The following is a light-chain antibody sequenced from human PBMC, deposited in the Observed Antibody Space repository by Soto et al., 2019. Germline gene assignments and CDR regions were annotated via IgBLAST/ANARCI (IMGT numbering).Light chain of an antibody. V-gene: IGLV2-14*01. Sequence: QSVLTQPASVSGSPGQSITISCTGTSSDVGGSDYVSWYQHHPGKAPKLVIYEVSNRPSGVSDRFSGSKSGSTASLTIFGLQTEDESDYYCSSSTNSGTNYVFGTGTKLTVL. CDR3: SSSTNSGTNYV. J-gene: IGLJ1*01. CDR2: EVS. CDR1: SSDVGGSDY.